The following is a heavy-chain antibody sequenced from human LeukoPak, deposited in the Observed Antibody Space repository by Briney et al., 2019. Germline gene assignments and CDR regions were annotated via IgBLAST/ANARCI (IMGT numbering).Heavy chain of an antibody. CDR3: ATDGALGGLHTYYFDY. V-gene: IGHV1-24*01. D-gene: IGHD5-24*01. Sequence: ASVKVSCKVSGYTLTELSMHWVRQAPGKGLEWMGGFDPEDGETIYAQKFQGRVTMTEDTSTDTAYMELSSLRSEDTAVYYCATDGALGGLHTYYFDYWGQGTKVTVSS. CDR1: GYTLTELS. J-gene: IGHJ4*02. CDR2: FDPEDGET.